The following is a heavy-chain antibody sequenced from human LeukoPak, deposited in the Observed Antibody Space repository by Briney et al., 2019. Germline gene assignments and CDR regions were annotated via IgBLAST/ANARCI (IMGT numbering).Heavy chain of an antibody. CDR1: GFTFSSYA. V-gene: IGHV3-23*01. D-gene: IGHD6-25*01. CDR3: AKASGTYYFDY. CDR2: VSVSGSST. J-gene: IGHJ4*02. Sequence: GGSLRLSCAASGFTFSSYAMSWVRQAPGKGLEWVSAVSVSGSSTYYTDSVRGRFTISRDNSKNTLYLQMNSLRAEDTAVYYCAKASGTYYFDYWGQGILVTVSS.